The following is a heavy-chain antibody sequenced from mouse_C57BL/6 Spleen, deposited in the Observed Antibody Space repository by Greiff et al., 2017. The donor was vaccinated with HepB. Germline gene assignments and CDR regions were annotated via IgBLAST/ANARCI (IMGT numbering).Heavy chain of an antibody. D-gene: IGHD2-14*01. J-gene: IGHJ3*01. V-gene: IGHV1-15*01. CDR3: TRGGTGFAY. CDR1: GYTFTDYE. Sequence: VQLQQSGAELVRPGASVTLSCKASGYTFTDYEMHWVKQTPVHGLEWIGALDPETGGTAYTQKFKGKAILTADKSSSTAYMELRSLTSEDSAVYYCTRGGTGFAYWGQGTLVTVSA. CDR2: LDPETGGT.